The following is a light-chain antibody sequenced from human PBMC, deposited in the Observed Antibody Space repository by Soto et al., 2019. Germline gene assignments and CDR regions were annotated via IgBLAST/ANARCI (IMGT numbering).Light chain of an antibody. CDR1: SRDVGAYNY. Sequence: QSALTQPASVSGSPGQSITISCTGSSRDVGAYNYVSWYQQYPGKAPKLMIYDVSNRPSGVSNRFSASKSGNTASLTISGLQAEDEADYYCSSSTNSRTLVFGGGTKLTVL. V-gene: IGLV2-14*01. CDR2: DVS. J-gene: IGLJ2*01. CDR3: SSSTNSRTLV.